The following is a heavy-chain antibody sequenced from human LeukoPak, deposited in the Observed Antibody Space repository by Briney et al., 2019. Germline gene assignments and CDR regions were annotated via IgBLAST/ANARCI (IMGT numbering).Heavy chain of an antibody. J-gene: IGHJ4*02. CDR1: GFTFSSYS. D-gene: IGHD6-19*01. Sequence: GGSLRLSCAASGFTFSSYSMNWVRQAPGKGLEWVSAISGSGGSTYYADSVKGRFTISRDNSKNTLYLQMNSLRAEDTAVYYCAKIDRDSSGWYGYYFDYWGQGTLVTVSS. V-gene: IGHV3-23*01. CDR3: AKIDRDSSGWYGYYFDY. CDR2: ISGSGGST.